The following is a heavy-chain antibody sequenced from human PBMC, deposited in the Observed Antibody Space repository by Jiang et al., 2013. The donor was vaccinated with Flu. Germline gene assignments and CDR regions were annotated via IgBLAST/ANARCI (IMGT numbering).Heavy chain of an antibody. D-gene: IGHD1-20*01. CDR3: QYLERDYGMDV. J-gene: IGHJ6*02. CDR2: INHSGST. V-gene: IGHV4-34*01. CDR1: GGSFSGYY. Sequence: ALLKPSETLSLTCAVYGGSFSGYYWSWIRQPPGKGLEWIGEINHSGSTNYNPSLKSRVTISVDTSKNQFSLKLSSVTAADTAVYYCQYLERDYGMDVWGQGTTVTVSS.